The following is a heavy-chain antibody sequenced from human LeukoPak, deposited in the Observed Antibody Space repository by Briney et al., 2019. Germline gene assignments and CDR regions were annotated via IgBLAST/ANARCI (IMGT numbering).Heavy chain of an antibody. D-gene: IGHD6-13*01. V-gene: IGHV4-39*01. CDR3: ARHGAAAGKRIGIDY. CDR2: IYYSGST. CDR1: GGSISSSSYY. J-gene: IGHJ4*02. Sequence: SETLSLTCTVSGGSISSSSYYWGWIRQPPGKGLEWIGSIYYSGSTYYNPSLKSRVTISVDTSKNQFSLKLSSVTAADTAVYYCARHGAAAGKRIGIDYWGQGTLVTVSS.